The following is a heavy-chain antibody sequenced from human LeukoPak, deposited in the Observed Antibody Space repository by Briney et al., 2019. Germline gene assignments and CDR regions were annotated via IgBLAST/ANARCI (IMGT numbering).Heavy chain of an antibody. CDR2: ISGSGGST. Sequence: GGSLRLSCAASGFTFSSNVMSWVRQAPGKGLEWVSVISGSGGSTYYADSVKGRFTISRDNSKNTLYLQMNSLRAEDTAVYYCAKGAQPQASYYYDSSGYSDYWGQGTLVTVSS. D-gene: IGHD3-22*01. CDR3: AKGAQPQASYYYDSSGYSDY. V-gene: IGHV3-23*01. J-gene: IGHJ4*02. CDR1: GFTFSSNV.